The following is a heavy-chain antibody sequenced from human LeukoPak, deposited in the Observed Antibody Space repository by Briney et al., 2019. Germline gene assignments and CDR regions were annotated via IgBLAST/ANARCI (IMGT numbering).Heavy chain of an antibody. Sequence: GESLKISCKGSGYSFTSYWIGWVRQMPGKGREWMGIIYPGDSDTRYSPSFQGQVTISADKSISTAYLQWSSLKASDTAMYYCARCSAVTGTSAFFQHWGQGTLVTVSS. D-gene: IGHD6-19*01. CDR3: ARCSAVTGTSAFFQH. CDR2: IYPGDSDT. CDR1: GYSFTSYW. J-gene: IGHJ1*01. V-gene: IGHV5-51*01.